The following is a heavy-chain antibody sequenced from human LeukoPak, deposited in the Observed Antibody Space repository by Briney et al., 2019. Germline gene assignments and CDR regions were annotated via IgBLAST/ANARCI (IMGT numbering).Heavy chain of an antibody. CDR1: GGTFSSYA. CDR3: VFSMVVRSGYSYFDY. Sequence: AASVKVSCKASGGTFSSYAISWVRQAPGQGLEWMGGIIPIFGTANYAQKFQGRVTITADESTSTAYMELSSLRSEDTAVYYCVFSMVVRSGYSYFDYWGQGTLVTVSS. J-gene: IGHJ4*02. V-gene: IGHV1-69*13. CDR2: IIPIFGTA. D-gene: IGHD3-3*01.